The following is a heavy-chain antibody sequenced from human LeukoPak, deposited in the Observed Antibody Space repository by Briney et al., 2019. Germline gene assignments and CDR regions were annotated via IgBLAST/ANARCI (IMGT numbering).Heavy chain of an antibody. D-gene: IGHD2-15*01. CDR1: GFTFSTFA. CDR2: TGSSGTST. V-gene: IGHV3-23*01. CDR3: ARDHAAATYLYYAMDV. J-gene: IGHJ6*02. Sequence: PGGSLRLSCAGSGFTFSTFAMSWVRQAPGKGLEWVSGTGSSGTSTYYADSVKGRFTISRDNSKNTLYLQMNSLRAEDTAVYYCARDHAAATYLYYAMDVWGQGTTVTVSS.